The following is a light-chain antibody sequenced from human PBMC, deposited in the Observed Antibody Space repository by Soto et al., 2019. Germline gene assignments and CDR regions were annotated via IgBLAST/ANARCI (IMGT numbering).Light chain of an antibody. CDR2: DVN. V-gene: IGLV2-8*01. Sequence: QSALTQPPSASGSPGQSVTISCTGTSSDVGGYNFVSWYQQHPGKAPKLMIYDVNKRPSGVPDRFSGSKSANTASLTVSGLQAEDEADYYCSSYAGSNNPFVFGTGTKLTVL. CDR3: SSYAGSNNPFV. J-gene: IGLJ1*01. CDR1: SSDVGGYNF.